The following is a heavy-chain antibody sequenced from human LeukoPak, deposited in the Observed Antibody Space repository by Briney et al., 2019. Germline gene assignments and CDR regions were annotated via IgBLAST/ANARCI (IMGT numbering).Heavy chain of an antibody. J-gene: IGHJ4*02. CDR2: ISSSSSYT. CDR1: GFTFTDCY. V-gene: IGHV3-11*06. D-gene: IGHD1-26*01. Sequence: GGSLRLSCAASGFTFTDCYMSWIRQAPGKGLEWVSYISSSSSYTNYADSVKGRFTISRDNAKNSLYLQMNSLRAEDTAVYYCARVKPDGGRYPGLDYWGQGTLVTVSS. CDR3: ARVKPDGGRYPGLDY.